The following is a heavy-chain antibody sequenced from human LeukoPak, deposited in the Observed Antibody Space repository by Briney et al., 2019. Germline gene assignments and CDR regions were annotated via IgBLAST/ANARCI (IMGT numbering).Heavy chain of an antibody. J-gene: IGHJ6*02. CDR2: MNPNSGNT. Sequence: ASVKVSCKAPGYTFTSYDINWVRQATGQGLEWMGWMNPNSGNTGYAQKFQGRVTMTRNTSISTAYMELSSLRSEDTAVYYCARGPYYYYGMDVWGQGTTVTVSS. V-gene: IGHV1-8*01. CDR1: GYTFTSYD. CDR3: ARGPYYYYGMDV.